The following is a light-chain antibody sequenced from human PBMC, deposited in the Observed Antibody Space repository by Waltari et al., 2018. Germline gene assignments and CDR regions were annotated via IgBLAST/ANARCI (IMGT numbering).Light chain of an antibody. CDR3: CSYAGSSTFVV. V-gene: IGLV2-23*02. Sequence: QSALTQPASVSGSPGQSITLSCTGTSSDVGSYNLVSWYQQHPGKAPQRMICGVRKRPSGVASRLSGSKSGNTASLTISGLQAEDEADYYCCSYAGSSTFVVFGGGTKLTVL. CDR2: GVR. CDR1: SSDVGSYNL. J-gene: IGLJ2*01.